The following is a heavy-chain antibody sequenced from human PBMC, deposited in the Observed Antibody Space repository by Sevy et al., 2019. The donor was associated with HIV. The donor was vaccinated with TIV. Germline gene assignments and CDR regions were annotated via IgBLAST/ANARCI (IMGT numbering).Heavy chain of an antibody. Sequence: GGSLRLSCAASGFTFSDYYTSWIRQAPGKGLEWVSYISSSGSTIYYADSVKGRFTISRDNAKNSLYLQMNSLRAEDTAVYYCARDSPGTMVRGVIRTYYYYYMDVWGKGTTVTVSS. CDR1: GFTFSDYY. CDR2: ISSSGSTI. D-gene: IGHD3-10*01. V-gene: IGHV3-11*04. J-gene: IGHJ6*03. CDR3: ARDSPGTMVRGVIRTYYYYYMDV.